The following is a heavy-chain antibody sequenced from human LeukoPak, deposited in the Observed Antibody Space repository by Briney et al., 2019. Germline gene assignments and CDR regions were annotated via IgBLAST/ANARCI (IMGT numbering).Heavy chain of an antibody. CDR3: ARGVGSGYTDY. V-gene: IGHV4-59*01. D-gene: IGHD3-22*01. CDR1: GGSISNYY. J-gene: IGHJ4*02. Sequence: ASETLSLTCTVSGGSISNYYWTWIRQPPGKGLEWIGFISYSGNTNYNPSLKSRVTISLDTSKNQFSLKLISVTAADTAVYYCARGVGSGYTDYWGQGALVTVSS. CDR2: ISYSGNT.